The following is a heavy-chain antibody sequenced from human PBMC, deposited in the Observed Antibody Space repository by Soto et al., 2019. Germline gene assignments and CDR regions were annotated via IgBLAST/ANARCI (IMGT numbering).Heavy chain of an antibody. D-gene: IGHD2-15*01. Sequence: GGALSLSGAASGFMFSRDARGWVRQDPEKGLKRISVISGSGGTTYYTASVKGRFTISRDISKNTLYLQMNSLRAEDTAVYYCAKAFVMVASTPAYYCMDVWGKGTTVTVSS. CDR3: AKAFVMVASTPAYYCMDV. V-gene: IGHV3-23*01. CDR1: GFMFSRDA. J-gene: IGHJ6*03. CDR2: ISGSGGTT.